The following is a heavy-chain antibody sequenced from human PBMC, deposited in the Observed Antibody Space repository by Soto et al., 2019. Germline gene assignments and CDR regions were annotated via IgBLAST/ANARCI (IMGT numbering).Heavy chain of an antibody. D-gene: IGHD3-22*01. CDR3: ARDSTPRMVISHFDY. CDR2: IWYDGSNK. CDR1: GLTFSSYG. J-gene: IGHJ4*02. V-gene: IGHV3-33*01. Sequence: QVQLVESGGGVVQPGRSLRLSCAASGLTFSSYGMHWVRQAPGKGLEWVAVIWYDGSNKYYADSVKGRFTISRDNSKNTLYLQMNSLRAEDTAVYYCARDSTPRMVISHFDYWGQGTLVTVSS.